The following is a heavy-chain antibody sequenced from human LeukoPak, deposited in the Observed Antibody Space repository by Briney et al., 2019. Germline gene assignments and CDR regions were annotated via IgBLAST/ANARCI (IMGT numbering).Heavy chain of an antibody. CDR1: GYTFTSYY. J-gene: IGHJ1*01. D-gene: IGHD6-13*01. CDR3: ARARGTSSWDTGVFQH. V-gene: IGHV1-46*01. CDR2: INPSGGST. Sequence: ASVKVSCKASGYTFTSYYMHLVRQAPGQGLEWMGIINPSGGSTSHAQKFQGRLTMTRDTSTSTVYMELSSLRSEDTAVYYCARARGTSSWDTGVFQHWGQGTLVTVSS.